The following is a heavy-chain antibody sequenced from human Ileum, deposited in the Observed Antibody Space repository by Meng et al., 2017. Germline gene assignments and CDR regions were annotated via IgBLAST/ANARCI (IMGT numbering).Heavy chain of an antibody. D-gene: IGHD6-13*01. V-gene: IGHV2-5*02. CDR1: GFPLSTSGVR. CDR3: AHRGEQHDY. Sequence: QITLKESGRTLGKPTQTLPLTCTFSGFPLSTSGVRVGWIRQPPGKALEWLALIYWDDDKRYSPSLKSRLTITKDTSKNQVVLTMTNMDPVDTATYYCAHRGEQHDYWGQGTLVTVSS. J-gene: IGHJ4*02. CDR2: IYWDDDK.